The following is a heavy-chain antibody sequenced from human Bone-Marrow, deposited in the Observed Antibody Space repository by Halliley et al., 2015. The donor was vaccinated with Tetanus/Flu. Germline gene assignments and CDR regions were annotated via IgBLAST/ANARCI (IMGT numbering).Heavy chain of an antibody. CDR1: RFDFSTHS. J-gene: IGHJ4*02. V-gene: IGHV3-21*06. CDR3: ARDPAVVVQWVAGTGHPFDY. D-gene: IGHD6-19*01. Sequence: SLRLSCAASRFDFSTHSMNWVRQAPGKGLEWVSSISGSGAYTFYADSVKGRFTISRDNAKNSLYLQMNSLGAEDTAIYYCARDPAVVVQWVAGTGHPFDYWGQGTLVTVSS. CDR2: ISGSGAYT.